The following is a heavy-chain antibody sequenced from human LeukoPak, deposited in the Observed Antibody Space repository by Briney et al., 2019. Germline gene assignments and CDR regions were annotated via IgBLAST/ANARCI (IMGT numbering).Heavy chain of an antibody. V-gene: IGHV4-61*02. Sequence: SETLSLTCTVSGGSIAGSSYYWSWIRQPAGKGLEWIGRIYTSGSTNYNPSLKSRVTISVDTSKNQFSLKLSSVTAADTAVYYCARDSRYCSSTSCLTFDPWGQGTLVTVSS. CDR2: IYTSGST. CDR1: GGSIAGSSYY. D-gene: IGHD2-2*01. CDR3: ARDSRYCSSTSCLTFDP. J-gene: IGHJ5*02.